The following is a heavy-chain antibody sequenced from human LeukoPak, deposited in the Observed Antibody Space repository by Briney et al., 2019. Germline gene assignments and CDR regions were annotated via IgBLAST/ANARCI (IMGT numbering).Heavy chain of an antibody. Sequence: SVKVSCKASGGTFSSYAISWVRQAPGQGLEWMGRIIPILGIANYAQKFQGRVTITADESTSTAYMELSSLSSEDTAVYYCASGTVASMDIWGQGTMVTVSS. V-gene: IGHV1-69*04. CDR3: ASGTVASMDI. J-gene: IGHJ3*02. CDR2: IIPILGIA. D-gene: IGHD5-12*01. CDR1: GGTFSSYA.